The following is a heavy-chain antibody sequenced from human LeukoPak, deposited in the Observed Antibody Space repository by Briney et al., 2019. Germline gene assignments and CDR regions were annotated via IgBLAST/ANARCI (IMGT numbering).Heavy chain of an antibody. D-gene: IGHD3-3*01. CDR2: IYPGNSDT. CDR3: ARRYTIFGVVTIDY. V-gene: IGHV5-51*01. Sequence: GESLKISCKGSGYSFTSYWIAWVRQMPGIGLEWMGIIYPGNSDTKYSPSFQGQVTISADKSISTAYLQWSSLKASDTAMYYCARRYTIFGVVTIDYWGQGTLVTVSS. CDR1: GYSFTSYW. J-gene: IGHJ4*02.